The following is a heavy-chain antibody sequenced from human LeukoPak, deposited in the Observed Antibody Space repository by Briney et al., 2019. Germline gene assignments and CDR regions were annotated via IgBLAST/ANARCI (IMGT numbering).Heavy chain of an antibody. CDR2: IYYSGST. CDR3: ARRAIFGVVPNRGFDP. V-gene: IGHV4-39*01. Sequence: PSETLSLTCTVSGGSISGSSYYWGWIRQPPGKGLEWIGSIYYSGSTYYNPSLKSRVTISVDTSKNQFSLKLNSVTATDTAVYYCARRAIFGVVPNRGFDPWGQGTLVTVSS. D-gene: IGHD3-3*01. J-gene: IGHJ5*02. CDR1: GGSISGSSYY.